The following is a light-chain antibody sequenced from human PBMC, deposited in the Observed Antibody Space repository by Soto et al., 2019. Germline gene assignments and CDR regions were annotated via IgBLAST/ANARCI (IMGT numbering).Light chain of an antibody. J-gene: IGKJ2*01. CDR3: QQYDYYPYT. V-gene: IGKV1-5*03. CDR2: RES. Sequence: IQMTQSPSTLSASVGDRVTITCRASQSMSSWLAWYQQKQGEAPKILIYRESTLKSGVPSRFSGSGSGTEFTLTISSLQPDDFATYCCQQYDYYPYTFGQGTKLEIK. CDR1: QSMSSW.